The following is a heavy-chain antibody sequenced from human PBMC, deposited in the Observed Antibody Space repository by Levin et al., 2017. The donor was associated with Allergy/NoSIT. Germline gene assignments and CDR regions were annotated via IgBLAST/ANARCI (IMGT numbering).Heavy chain of an antibody. Sequence: ASVKVSCKASAFTFATYYIHWVRQAPGQGLEWMGMIDTSGASTTSAQKFQGRFTMTWDTSTSTVYMELSSLKSDDTAVYYCASLDYSNPLYDSWGQGTLVTVSS. CDR3: ASLDYSNPLYDS. CDR2: IDTSGAST. CDR1: AFTFATYY. D-gene: IGHD4-11*01. V-gene: IGHV1-46*01. J-gene: IGHJ5*01.